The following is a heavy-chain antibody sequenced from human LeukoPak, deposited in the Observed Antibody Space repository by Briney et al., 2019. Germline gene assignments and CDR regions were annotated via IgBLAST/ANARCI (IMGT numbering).Heavy chain of an antibody. Sequence: LGGSLRLSCTVSGFTLSSYEMSWLRQAPGKGLEWVSSIDYDGGSGHYADSVKGRFTISRDNSNNTLFLHLNSLPGEDTAVYYCTRNSGWYGLSWGQGTLVTVSS. J-gene: IGHJ1*01. D-gene: IGHD6-19*01. V-gene: IGHV3-23*01. CDR1: GFTLSSYE. CDR3: TRNSGWYGLS. CDR2: IDYDGGSG.